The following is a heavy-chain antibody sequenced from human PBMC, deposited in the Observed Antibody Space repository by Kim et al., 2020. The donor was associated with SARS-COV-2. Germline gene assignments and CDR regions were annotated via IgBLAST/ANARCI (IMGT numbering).Heavy chain of an antibody. V-gene: IGHV3-23*01. Sequence: GGSLRLSCAASGFTFSNYGMNWVRQAPGKGLEWVSAISAGGSGTFDADSVKGRFTISRDNSKNTLYLQMNSLRAEDTAVYFCAKRREGHTCSGYMDVWGQGTTVTVSS. D-gene: IGHD3-10*01. J-gene: IGHJ6*02. CDR2: ISAGGSGT. CDR1: GFTFSNYG. CDR3: AKRREGHTCSGYMDV.